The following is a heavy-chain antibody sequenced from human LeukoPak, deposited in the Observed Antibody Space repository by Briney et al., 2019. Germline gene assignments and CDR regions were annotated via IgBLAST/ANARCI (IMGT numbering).Heavy chain of an antibody. CDR2: IYEDWSRK. D-gene: IGHD3-10*01. Sequence: GGGLRLSSAASGFTLTGYWMSWVRQGPGGRLEWVVNIYEDWSRKFYVDSVEGRFTLSRENARNSLSLQMNSLRAEDTAIYYCARDHRDSGRGAFDILGQGTGVTVSS. V-gene: IGHV3-7*01. CDR3: ARDHRDSGRGAFDI. CDR1: GFTLTGYW. J-gene: IGHJ3*02.